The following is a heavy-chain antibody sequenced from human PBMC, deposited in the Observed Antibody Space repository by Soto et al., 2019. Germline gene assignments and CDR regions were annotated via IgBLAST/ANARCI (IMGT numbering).Heavy chain of an antibody. J-gene: IGHJ4*02. V-gene: IGHV3-30*04. CDR1: GFSFSSYS. Sequence: GGSLRLSCVASGFSFSSYSLHWIRQAPGKGLEWVALISYDGIKKNYEDSVKGRFTISRDSSKNTVYLQMNSLRSDDTAVYYCARSIAVAGLDYWGQGTLVTVSS. D-gene: IGHD6-19*01. CDR3: ARSIAVAGLDY. CDR2: ISYDGIKK.